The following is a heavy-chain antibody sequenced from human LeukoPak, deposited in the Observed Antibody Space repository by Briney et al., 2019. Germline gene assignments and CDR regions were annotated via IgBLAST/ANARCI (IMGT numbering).Heavy chain of an antibody. Sequence: SETLSLTCAVYGGSFSGYYWSWIRQPPGKGLEWIGEINHSGSTNYNPSLKSRVTISVDTSKNRFSLKLSSVTAADTAVYYCARAPLPFASGVVYWGQGTLVTVSS. D-gene: IGHD3-10*01. V-gene: IGHV4-34*01. J-gene: IGHJ4*02. CDR2: INHSGST. CDR1: GGSFSGYY. CDR3: ARAPLPFASGVVY.